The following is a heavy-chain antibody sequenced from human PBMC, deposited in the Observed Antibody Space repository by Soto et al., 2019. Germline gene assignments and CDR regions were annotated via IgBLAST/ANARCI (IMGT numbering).Heavy chain of an antibody. CDR1: GGSISSYY. V-gene: IGHV4-59*01. CDR2: IYYSGST. J-gene: IGHJ5*02. Sequence: SETLSLTCTVSGGSISSYYWSWIRQPPGKGLEWIGYIYYSGSTNYNPSLKSRVTISVDTSKNQFPLKLSSVTAADTAVYYCARDLRGWFDPWGQGTLVTVSS. D-gene: IGHD3-16*01. CDR3: ARDLRGWFDP.